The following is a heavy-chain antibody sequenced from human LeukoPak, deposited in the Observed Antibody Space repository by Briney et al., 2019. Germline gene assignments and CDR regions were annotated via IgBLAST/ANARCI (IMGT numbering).Heavy chain of an antibody. CDR3: ASSGSGTGASRSYYYYGMDV. Sequence: SETLSLTCTVSGGSISSYYWSWIRQPPGKGLEWIGYIYYSGSTNYNPSLKSRVTISVDTSKNQFSLKLSSVTAADTAVYYCASSGSGTGASRSYYYYGMDVWGQGTTVTVSS. J-gene: IGHJ6*02. D-gene: IGHD3-10*01. CDR1: GGSISSYY. V-gene: IGHV4-59*08. CDR2: IYYSGST.